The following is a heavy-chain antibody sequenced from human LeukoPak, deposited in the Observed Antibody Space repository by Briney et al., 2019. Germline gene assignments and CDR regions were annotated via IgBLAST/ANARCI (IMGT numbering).Heavy chain of an antibody. CDR1: DYSISSGYF. J-gene: IGHJ4*02. D-gene: IGHD6-13*01. CDR3: ARTLHTSGWCPFDY. V-gene: IGHV4-38-2*02. CDR2: VYHSGST. Sequence: PSETLPLTCTVSDYSISSGYFWGWIRQPPGKGLEWIGNVYHSGSTWYKSSLESRVTISIDTSKNHFSLNLRSVTAADTAVYYCARTLHTSGWCPFDYWARESWSPSPQ.